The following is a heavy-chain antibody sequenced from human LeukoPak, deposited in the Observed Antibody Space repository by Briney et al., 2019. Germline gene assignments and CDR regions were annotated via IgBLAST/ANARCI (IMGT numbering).Heavy chain of an antibody. Sequence: SETLSLTCTVPGGSISSYYWSWLRQPPGKGLEWIGDIYYSGSTNYNPSLTNRVTISVDTSKNQFSLKLSSVTAADTAVYSCARVRITMVRGVRNYYYMDVWGKGTTVTVSS. V-gene: IGHV4-59*12. J-gene: IGHJ6*03. CDR1: GGSISSYY. CDR3: ARVRITMVRGVRNYYYMDV. CDR2: IYYSGST. D-gene: IGHD3-10*01.